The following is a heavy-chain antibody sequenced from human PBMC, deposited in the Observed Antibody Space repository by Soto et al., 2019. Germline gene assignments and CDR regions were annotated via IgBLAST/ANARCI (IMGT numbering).Heavy chain of an antibody. CDR2: IWYDGSNK. CDR1: GFTFSSYG. D-gene: IGHD3-10*01. V-gene: IGHV3-33*01. CDR3: HGEGSGRVNYGMDV. J-gene: IGHJ6*02. Sequence: PGGSLRLSCAASGFTFSSYGMHWVRQAPGKGLGWVAVIWYDGSNKYYADSVKGRFTISRDNSKNTLYLQMNSLRAEGTAVYYCHGEGSGRVNYGMDVWGQGTTVTVS.